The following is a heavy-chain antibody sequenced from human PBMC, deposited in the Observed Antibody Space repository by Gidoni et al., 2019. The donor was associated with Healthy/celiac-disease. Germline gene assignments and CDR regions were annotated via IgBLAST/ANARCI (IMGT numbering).Heavy chain of an antibody. CDR2: IGTAGDT. Sequence: EVQLVESGGGLVQPGGSLRLSCAASGFTFSSYDMPWVRQATGKGLEWVSAIGTAGDTYYPGSVKGRFTISRENAKNSLYLQMNSLRAGDTAVYYCARDRRVGAYYYYYGMDVWGQGTTVTVSS. CDR1: GFTFSSYD. J-gene: IGHJ6*02. V-gene: IGHV3-13*01. D-gene: IGHD1-26*01. CDR3: ARDRRVGAYYYYYGMDV.